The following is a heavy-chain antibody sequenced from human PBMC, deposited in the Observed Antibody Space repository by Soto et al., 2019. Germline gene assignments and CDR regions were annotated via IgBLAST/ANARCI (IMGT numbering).Heavy chain of an antibody. D-gene: IGHD6-19*01. CDR3: ARRVAGTTRYYGMDV. CDR1: GYTFTSYA. J-gene: IGHJ6*02. V-gene: IGHV1-3*01. CDR2: INAGNGNT. Sequence: ASVKVSCKASGYTFTSYAMHWVRQXPXQRLEWMGWINAGNGNTKYSQKFQGRVTITRDTSASTAYMELSSLRSEDTAVYYCARRVAGTTRYYGMDVWGQGTTVTVSS.